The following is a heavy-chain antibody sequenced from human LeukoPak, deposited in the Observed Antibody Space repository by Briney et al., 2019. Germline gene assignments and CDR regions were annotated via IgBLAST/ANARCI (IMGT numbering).Heavy chain of an antibody. CDR1: GFTFSSCG. CDR2: LSDSGGST. CDR3: AKDGPQQWLIFDS. D-gene: IGHD6-19*01. Sequence: GGTLRLSCAASGFTFSSCGMSWVRQAPGKGLEWVSALSDSGGSTFYADSVKGRFTISRDNAKNSLSLQMNSLRAEDTAMYYCAKDGPQQWLIFDSRDQGTLVTVSS. J-gene: IGHJ4*02. V-gene: IGHV3-23*01.